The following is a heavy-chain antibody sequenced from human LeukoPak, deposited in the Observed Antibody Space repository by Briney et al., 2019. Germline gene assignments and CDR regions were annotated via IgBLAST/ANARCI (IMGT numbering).Heavy chain of an antibody. J-gene: IGHJ3*02. Sequence: GGSLRLSCAASGFTFSSYAMSWVRQAPGKGLEWVSAISGSGGSTYYADSVKGRFAISRDNSKNTLYLQMNSLRAEDTAVYYCAKDIVYVRYSGSPDAFDIWGQGTMVTVSS. CDR3: AKDIVYVRYSGSPDAFDI. D-gene: IGHD1-26*01. V-gene: IGHV3-23*01. CDR1: GFTFSSYA. CDR2: ISGSGGST.